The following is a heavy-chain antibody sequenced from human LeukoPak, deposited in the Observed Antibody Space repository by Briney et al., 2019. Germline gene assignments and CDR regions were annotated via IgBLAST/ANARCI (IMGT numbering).Heavy chain of an antibody. J-gene: IGHJ6*02. D-gene: IGHD4-23*01. CDR3: ARVDGDYDGNYYYYYGMDV. CDR1: GYTFTGYY. V-gene: IGHV1-2*02. CDR2: INPNSGGT. Sequence: ASVKVSCKASGYTFTGYYMHWVRQAPGQGLGWMGWINPNSGGTNYAQKFQGRVTMTRDTSISTAYMELSRLRSDDTAVYYCARVDGDYDGNYYYYYGMDVWGQGTTVTVSS.